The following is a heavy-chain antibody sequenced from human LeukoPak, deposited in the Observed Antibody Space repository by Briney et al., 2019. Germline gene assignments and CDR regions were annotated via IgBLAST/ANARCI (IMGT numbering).Heavy chain of an antibody. J-gene: IGHJ4*02. CDR2: ISGSGGAT. V-gene: IGHV3-23*01. CDR3: AKYSSSWYFDY. Sequence: GGSLRLSCAASGFTFSSYAMSWVRQAPGKGLEWVSTISGSGGATYYADSVKGRFTISRDNSKNTLYLQMNSLRAEDTAVYYCAKYSSSWYFDYWGQGTLVTVSS. CDR1: GFTFSSYA. D-gene: IGHD6-13*01.